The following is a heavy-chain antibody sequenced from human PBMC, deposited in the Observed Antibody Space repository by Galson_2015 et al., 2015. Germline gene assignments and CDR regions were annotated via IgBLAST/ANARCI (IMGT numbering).Heavy chain of an antibody. J-gene: IGHJ4*02. CDR2: ISSSSSYI. CDR3: ARAGLAAAGTGY. CDR1: GFTFSSYA. D-gene: IGHD6-13*01. V-gene: IGHV3-21*01. Sequence: SLRLSCAASGFTFSSYAMHWVRQAPGKGLEWVSSISSSSSYIYYADSVKGRFTISRDNAKNSLYLQMNSLRAEDTAVYYCARAGLAAAGTGYWGQGTLVTVSS.